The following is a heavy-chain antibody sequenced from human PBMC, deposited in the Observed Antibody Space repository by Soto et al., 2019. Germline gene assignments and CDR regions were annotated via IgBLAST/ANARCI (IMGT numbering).Heavy chain of an antibody. CDR1: GGTFSSYA. D-gene: IGHD1-26*01. Sequence: SVKVSCKASGGTFSSYAISWVRQAPGQGLEWMGGIIPIFGTANYAQKFQGRVTITADKSTSTAYMELSSLRSEDTAVYYCAREAGSGSYYSSLSYGMDVWAQGTTVTVSS. CDR2: IIPIFGTA. CDR3: AREAGSGSYYSSLSYGMDV. J-gene: IGHJ6*02. V-gene: IGHV1-69*06.